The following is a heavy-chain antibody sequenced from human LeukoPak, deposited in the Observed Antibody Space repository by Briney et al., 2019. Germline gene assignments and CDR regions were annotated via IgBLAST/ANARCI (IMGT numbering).Heavy chain of an antibody. CDR2: IYYSGST. CDR3: AGDGQPLDYGDVT. J-gene: IGHJ5*02. CDR1: GGSVSSGSYY. V-gene: IGHV4-61*01. D-gene: IGHD4-17*01. Sequence: SETLSLTCTVSGGSVSSGSYYWSWIRQPPGKGLEWSGYIYYSGSTNYNPSLKSRVTISVDTSKNQFSLKLSSVTAADTAVYYCAGDGQPLDYGDVTWGQGTLVTVSS.